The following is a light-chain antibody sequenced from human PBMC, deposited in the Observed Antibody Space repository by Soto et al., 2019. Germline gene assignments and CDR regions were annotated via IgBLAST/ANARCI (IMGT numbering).Light chain of an antibody. CDR2: DAS. CDR3: QQFNSYPRAFT. J-gene: IGKJ3*01. V-gene: IGKV1-13*02. CDR1: QGISSA. Sequence: AIQLTQSPSSLSASVGDRVTITCRASQGISSALAWYQQKPGKAPKVLIYDASSLESGVPSRFSGSGSGTDFTLTISSLQPEDFATYYCQQFNSYPRAFTFGPGTKVDIK.